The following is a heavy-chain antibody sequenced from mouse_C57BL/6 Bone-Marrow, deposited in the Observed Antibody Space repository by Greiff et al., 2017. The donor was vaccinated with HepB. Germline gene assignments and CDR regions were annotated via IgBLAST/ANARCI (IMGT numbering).Heavy chain of an antibody. CDR3: AIGGTAWDY. CDR2: ISSGGSYT. V-gene: IGHV5-6*01. J-gene: IGHJ2*01. Sequence: EVMLVEPGGDLVKPGGSLKLSCAASGFTFSSYGMSWVRQTPDKSLEWVATISSGGSYTYYPDSLKGRFTLSRDTTKNALYLQMSSLKSEDTSMYYCAIGGTAWDYWGQGTALTVSS. D-gene: IGHD2-14*01. CDR1: GFTFSSYG.